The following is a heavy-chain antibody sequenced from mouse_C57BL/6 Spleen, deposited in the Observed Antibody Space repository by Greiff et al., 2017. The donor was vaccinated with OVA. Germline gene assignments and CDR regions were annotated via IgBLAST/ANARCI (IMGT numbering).Heavy chain of an antibody. CDR2: IYPGSGST. D-gene: IGHD2-4*01. Sequence: VQLQQPGAELVKPGASVKMSCKASGYTFTSYWITWVKQRPGQGLEWIGDIYPGSGSTNYNEKFKSKATLTVDTSSSTASMQLSSLTSEDSAVYDCARNYYDYDVGYYFDYWGQGTTLTVSS. V-gene: IGHV1-55*01. CDR3: ARNYYDYDVGYYFDY. CDR1: GYTFTSYW. J-gene: IGHJ2*01.